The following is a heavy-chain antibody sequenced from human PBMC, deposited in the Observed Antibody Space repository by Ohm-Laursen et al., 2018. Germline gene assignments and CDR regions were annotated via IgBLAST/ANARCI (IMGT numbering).Heavy chain of an antibody. Sequence: LQTLSLTCAISGDSVSSDSAAWNWIRQSPSRGLEWLGRTYYRSKWYNDYAVSVKSRITIKADTAKNQFSLQLNSVTPEDTAVYFCAYSAYELRYYYFYGMDVWGQGTTVTVSS. CDR2: TYYRSKWYN. J-gene: IGHJ6*02. CDR3: AYSAYELRYYYFYGMDV. CDR1: GDSVSSDSAA. V-gene: IGHV6-1*01. D-gene: IGHD5-12*01.